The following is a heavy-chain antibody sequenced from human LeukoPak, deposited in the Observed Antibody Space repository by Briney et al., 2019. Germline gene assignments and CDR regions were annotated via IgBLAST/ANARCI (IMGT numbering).Heavy chain of an antibody. J-gene: IGHJ4*02. Sequence: GGSLRLSCAASGFTFSSYYMNWVRQAPGKGLEWVANIKQDGSEKYYVDSVKGRFTISRDNAKNSLYLQMNSLRAEDTAVYYCARRVVATGTKYIDYWGQGTLVTVSS. V-gene: IGHV3-7*01. CDR2: IKQDGSEK. D-gene: IGHD6-13*01. CDR3: ARRVVATGTKYIDY. CDR1: GFTFSSYY.